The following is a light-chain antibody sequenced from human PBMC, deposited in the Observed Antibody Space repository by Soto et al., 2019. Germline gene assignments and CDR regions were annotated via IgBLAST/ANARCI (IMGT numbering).Light chain of an antibody. Sequence: DIVLTQSPATLSSSTGERVTLSCRASQSVDNFLAWYQQKPGQPPRLLIYDASNRASGIPARFSGSGSGTDFTLTISSLEPEDLAIYFCQQRKKWPPITFGQGTRLEI. CDR3: QQRKKWPPIT. CDR1: QSVDNF. J-gene: IGKJ5*01. CDR2: DAS. V-gene: IGKV3-11*01.